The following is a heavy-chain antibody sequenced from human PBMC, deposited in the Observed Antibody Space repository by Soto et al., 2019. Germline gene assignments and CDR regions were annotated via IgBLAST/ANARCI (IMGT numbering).Heavy chain of an antibody. J-gene: IGHJ1*01. Sequence: EVQLVESGGGLVQPGRSLRLSCAASGFTFDDYAMHWVRQAPGKGLEWVSGISWNSGSIGYADSVKGRFTISRDNAKNSLYLQMHSLRAEDTALYYCAKDESSGWSFQHWGQGTLVTVSS. D-gene: IGHD6-19*01. CDR1: GFTFDDYA. V-gene: IGHV3-9*01. CDR3: AKDESSGWSFQH. CDR2: ISWNSGSI.